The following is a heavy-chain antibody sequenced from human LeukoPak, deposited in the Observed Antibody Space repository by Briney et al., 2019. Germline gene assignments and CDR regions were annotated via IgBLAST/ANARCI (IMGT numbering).Heavy chain of an antibody. Sequence: SETLSLTCGVYDGSFSSYYWSWIRQPPGKGLEWIGEINHSGSTNYNPSLKSRLTISVDTSKNQFSLKLSSVTAADTAAYYCARGDRPREIPPLIRKKNAFDIWGQGTMVTVSS. CDR3: ARGDRPREIPPLIRKKNAFDI. CDR2: INHSGST. J-gene: IGHJ3*02. D-gene: IGHD2-8*01. CDR1: DGSFSSYY. V-gene: IGHV4-34*01.